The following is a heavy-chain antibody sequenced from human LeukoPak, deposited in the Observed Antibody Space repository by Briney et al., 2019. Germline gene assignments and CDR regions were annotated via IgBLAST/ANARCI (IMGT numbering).Heavy chain of an antibody. V-gene: IGHV3-11*06. CDR1: GFTFSDYY. J-gene: IGHJ4*02. D-gene: IGHD6-19*01. CDR3: ARDRIGSVWYEGSDY. Sequence: PGGSLRLSCAASGFTFSDYYMSWIRQAPGKGLEWVSYISSSSSYTNYADSVKGRFTISRDNAKNSLYLQMNSLRAEDTAVYYCARDRIGSVWYEGSDYWGQGTLVTVSS. CDR2: ISSSSSYT.